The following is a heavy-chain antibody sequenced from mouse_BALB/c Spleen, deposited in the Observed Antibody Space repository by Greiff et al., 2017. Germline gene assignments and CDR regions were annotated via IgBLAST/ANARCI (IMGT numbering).Heavy chain of an antibody. Sequence: EMQLVESGGDLVKPGGSLKLSCAASGFTFSSYGMSWVRQTPDKRLEWVATISSGGSYTYYPDSVKGRFPISRDNAKNTLYLQMSSLKSEDTAMYYCARPSTMITTGYAMDYWGQGTSVTVSS. D-gene: IGHD2-4*01. J-gene: IGHJ4*01. CDR3: ARPSTMITTGYAMDY. V-gene: IGHV5-6*01. CDR1: GFTFSSYG. CDR2: ISSGGSYT.